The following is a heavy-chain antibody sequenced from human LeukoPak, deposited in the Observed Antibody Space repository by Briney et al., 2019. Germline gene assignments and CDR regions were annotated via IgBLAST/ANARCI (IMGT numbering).Heavy chain of an antibody. CDR2: ISSDGGTD. V-gene: IGHV3-30*18. CDR3: ANEYFDY. CDR1: GFTFSNYG. J-gene: IGHJ4*02. Sequence: GGSLRLSCAASGFTFSNYGMHWVRQAPGKGLEWVAVISSDGGTDYYADPVKGRFTISGDTSKNTLYLQMNSLRVEDTAVYYCANEYFDYWGQGTLVTVSS.